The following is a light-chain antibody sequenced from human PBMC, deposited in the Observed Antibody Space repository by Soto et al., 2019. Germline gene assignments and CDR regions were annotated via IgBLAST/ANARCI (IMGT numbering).Light chain of an antibody. CDR3: QQYGSSPRT. V-gene: IGKV3-20*01. CDR2: GTS. CDR1: QSVGSSY. J-gene: IGKJ1*01. Sequence: EIVLTQSPGTLSLSPGERATLSCRASQSVGSSYLAWYQQQPGQAPRLLMFGTSNRATGLPDRFSGSGSGTDFSLIINSLEAEDFAVYYCQQYGSSPRTFGQGTKVEV.